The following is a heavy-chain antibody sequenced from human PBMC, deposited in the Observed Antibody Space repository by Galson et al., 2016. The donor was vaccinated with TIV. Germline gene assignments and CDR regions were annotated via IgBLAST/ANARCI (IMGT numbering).Heavy chain of an antibody. D-gene: IGHD6-19*01. CDR3: ARTRSAVAGASDI. CDR1: GFSLSTSGMC. J-gene: IGHJ3*02. Sequence: PALVKPTQTLTLTCTFSGFSLSTSGMCVSWIRQPPGKALEWLARIDWDDDKYYSTSLKTRLTISKDTPKNQVVLIMTNMDPVDTATYYCARTRSAVAGASDIWGQGTMVIVSP. CDR2: IDWDDDK. V-gene: IGHV2-70*11.